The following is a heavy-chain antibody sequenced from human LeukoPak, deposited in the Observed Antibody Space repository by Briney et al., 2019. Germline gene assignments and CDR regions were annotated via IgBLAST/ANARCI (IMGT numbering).Heavy chain of an antibody. Sequence: GGSLRLSCEAPGFTFSSYWMSWVGRAPGKGLEWVANIKQDGSEKYYVDSVKGRFTISRDNAKNSLYLQMNSLRAEDTAVYYCARVTVGATPKAADYWGQGTLVTVSS. CDR3: ARVTVGATPKAADY. CDR2: IKQDGSEK. V-gene: IGHV3-7*01. CDR1: GFTFSSYW. J-gene: IGHJ4*02. D-gene: IGHD1-26*01.